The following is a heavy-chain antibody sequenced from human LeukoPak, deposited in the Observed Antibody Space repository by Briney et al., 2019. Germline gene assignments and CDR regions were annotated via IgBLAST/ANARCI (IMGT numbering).Heavy chain of an antibody. CDR1: GGSISSYY. Sequence: PSETLSLTCTVSGGSISSYYWNWIRQPPGKGLEWIGEISHSGSTNYNPSLKSRVTISVDTSKNQFSLKLNSVTAADTAVYYCARGIYGMDVWGQGTTVTVSS. CDR2: ISHSGST. V-gene: IGHV4-34*01. J-gene: IGHJ6*02. CDR3: ARGIYGMDV.